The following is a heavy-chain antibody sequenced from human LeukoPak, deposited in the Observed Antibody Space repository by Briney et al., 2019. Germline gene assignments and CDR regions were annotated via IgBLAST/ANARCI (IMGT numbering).Heavy chain of an antibody. V-gene: IGHV3-30*02. CDR3: TSSGYVWDYFDY. J-gene: IGHJ4*02. Sequence: GGSLRLSCAASGFTFSSYGMHWVRQAPGKGLEWVAFIRYDGSNKYYADSVKGRFTISRDDSKNTAYLQMNSLKTEDTAVYYCTSSGYVWDYFDYWGQGTLVTVSS. CDR1: GFTFSSYG. D-gene: IGHD5-12*01. CDR2: IRYDGSNK.